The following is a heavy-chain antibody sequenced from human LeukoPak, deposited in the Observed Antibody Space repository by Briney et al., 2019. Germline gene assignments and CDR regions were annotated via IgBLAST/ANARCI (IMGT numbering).Heavy chain of an antibody. CDR2: ISGSGGST. Sequence: GGSLRLSCAASGFTFSSYAMSWVRQAPGKGLEWVSAISGSGGSTYYADSVKGRFTISRDNSKDTLYLQMNSLRAEDTAVYYCAKDLGYYDLRHNWFDPWGQGTLVTVSS. V-gene: IGHV3-23*01. CDR3: AKDLGYYDLRHNWFDP. D-gene: IGHD3-3*01. J-gene: IGHJ5*02. CDR1: GFTFSSYA.